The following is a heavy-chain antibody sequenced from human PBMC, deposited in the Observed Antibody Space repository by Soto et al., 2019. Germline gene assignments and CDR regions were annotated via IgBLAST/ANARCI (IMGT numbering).Heavy chain of an antibody. CDR1: GVSTSNHY. D-gene: IGHD2-2*01. CDR2: IYYRGTT. CDR3: ARGGGSPYHVHEFDS. Sequence: QVQLQESGPGLVKPSETLSLTCSVSGVSTSNHYWTWIRKPPGQGPEWIGCIYYRGTTNYNASFNSRGTISVDTSKNQVSLKLTSVTTADTAVYYCARGGGSPYHVHEFDSWGQGILVTVSS. V-gene: IGHV4-59*11. J-gene: IGHJ4*02.